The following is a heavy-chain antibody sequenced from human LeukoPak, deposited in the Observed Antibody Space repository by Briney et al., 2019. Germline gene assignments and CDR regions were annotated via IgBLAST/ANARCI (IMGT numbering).Heavy chain of an antibody. V-gene: IGHV5-51*01. CDR3: ARQAMVTDYFDY. CDR1: GYIFTSYW. J-gene: IGHJ4*02. Sequence: ESLEISCQGSGYIFTSYWIGWVRQLPGKGLEWMGVIYSRYSDTIYSPSFQGQVTISADKSISTAYLQWSSLKASDTAMYYCARQAMVTDYFDYWGQGTLVTVSS. D-gene: IGHD5-18*01. CDR2: IYSRYSDT.